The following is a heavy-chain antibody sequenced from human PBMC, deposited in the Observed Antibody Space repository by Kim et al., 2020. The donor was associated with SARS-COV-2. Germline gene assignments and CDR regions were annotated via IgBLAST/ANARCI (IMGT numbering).Heavy chain of an antibody. V-gene: IGHV3-53*01. CDR1: EFSVSTKT. J-gene: IGHJ4*02. CDR3: AGDNYNIYWYKY. CDR2: IYRNGTT. D-gene: IGHD1-20*01. Sequence: GGSLRLSCAASEFSVSTKTMTWVRQAPGKGLEWVSIIYRNGTTYYADSVKGRFITSRDTSKNTLYLQMDNLRADDTAVYYCAGDNYNIYWYKYWGQGTLGTFSA.